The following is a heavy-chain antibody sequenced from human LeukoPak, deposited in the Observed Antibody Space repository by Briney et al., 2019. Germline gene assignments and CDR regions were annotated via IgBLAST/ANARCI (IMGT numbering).Heavy chain of an antibody. V-gene: IGHV3-33*01. D-gene: IGHD3-22*01. Sequence: GGSLRLSCAASGFTFSSYGMHWVRQAPGEGLEWVAVIWYDGSNKYYADSIKGRFTISRDNSKNTLYLQMNSLRAEDTAVYYCARGLFNYDNSGLNYWGQGTLVTVSS. J-gene: IGHJ4*02. CDR1: GFTFSSYG. CDR3: ARGLFNYDNSGLNY. CDR2: IWYDGSNK.